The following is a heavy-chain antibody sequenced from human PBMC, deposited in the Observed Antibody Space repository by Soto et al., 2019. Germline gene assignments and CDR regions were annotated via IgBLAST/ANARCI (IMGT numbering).Heavy chain of an antibody. Sequence: LRLSCAASGFTFSSYAMSWVRQAPGKGLEWVSAISGSGGSTYYADSVKGRFTISRDNSKNTLYLQMNSLRAEDTAVYYCAKDHNRLSREYFDYWGQGTLVTVSS. CDR1: GFTFSSYA. V-gene: IGHV3-23*01. D-gene: IGHD2-15*01. CDR3: AKDHNRLSREYFDY. CDR2: ISGSGGST. J-gene: IGHJ4*02.